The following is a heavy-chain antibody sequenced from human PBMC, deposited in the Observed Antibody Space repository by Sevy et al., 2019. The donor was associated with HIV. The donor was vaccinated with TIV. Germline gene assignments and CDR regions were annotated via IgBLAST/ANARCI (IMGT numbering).Heavy chain of an antibody. CDR2: INPNSGDT. D-gene: IGHD5-18*01. V-gene: IGHV1-2*02. CDR1: GYTFTGQY. J-gene: IGHJ4*02. CDR3: ARDLRLRGYSYGSLDY. Sequence: ASVKVSCKASGYTFTGQYMHWVRQAPGQGLEWMGWINPNSGDTKYEQEFQGRVTMTRDTSISTAYMELSGLKSDDTAIYYCARDLRLRGYSYGSLDYWGQGTLVTVSS.